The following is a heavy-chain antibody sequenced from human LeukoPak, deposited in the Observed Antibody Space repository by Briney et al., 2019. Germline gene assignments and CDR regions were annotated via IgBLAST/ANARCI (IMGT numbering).Heavy chain of an antibody. CDR3: ASSPYYYDSSGFPWGY. Sequence: GASVKVSCKASGGTFSSYAISWVRQAPGQGLEWMGRIIPILGIANYAQKFQGRVTITADKSTSTAYMELSSLRSEDTAVYYCASSPYYYDSSGFPWGYWGQGTLVTVSS. V-gene: IGHV1-69*04. D-gene: IGHD3-22*01. J-gene: IGHJ4*02. CDR2: IIPILGIA. CDR1: GGTFSSYA.